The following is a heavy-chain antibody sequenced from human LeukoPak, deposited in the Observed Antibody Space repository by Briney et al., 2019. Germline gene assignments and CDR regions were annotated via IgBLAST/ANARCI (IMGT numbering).Heavy chain of an antibody. J-gene: IGHJ4*01. D-gene: IGHD3-16*02. CDR2: LSAGGSNT. V-gene: IGHV3-23*01. Sequence: GGSLRLSCAASGFTFSSYAMSWVRQAPGKGLEWVSVLSAGGSNTYYADSVKGRFTISRDNSKNTLYLQMNNLRAEDTAIYFCASYIWVSYRYFDYWGHGTLVTVSS. CDR1: GFTFSSYA. CDR3: ASYIWVSYRYFDY.